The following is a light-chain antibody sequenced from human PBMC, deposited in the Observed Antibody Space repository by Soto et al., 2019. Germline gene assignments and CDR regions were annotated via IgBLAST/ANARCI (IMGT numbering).Light chain of an antibody. J-gene: IGLJ2*01. CDR1: NNDVGGYDL. CDR2: EVN. CDR3: CSFAGGAIFV. Sequence: QLVLTQPASVSGSPGQSITISCTGTNNDVGGYDLVSWYQHHPGKAPTLIIFEVNKRPSGVSDRFSGSKSGNTASLTISALRTEDEADYSCCSFAGGAIFVFGGGTKLTVL. V-gene: IGLV2-23*02.